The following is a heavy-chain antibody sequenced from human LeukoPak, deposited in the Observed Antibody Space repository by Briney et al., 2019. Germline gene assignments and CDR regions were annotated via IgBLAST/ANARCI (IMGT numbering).Heavy chain of an antibody. D-gene: IGHD3-9*01. CDR1: GFTFSSYA. CDR3: AKNDYDILTGYSYYYYGMDV. CDR2: ISGSGGST. J-gene: IGHJ6*02. Sequence: PGGSLRLSCAASGFTFSSYAMSWVRQAPGKGLEWLSAISGSGGSTYYADSVKGRFTISRDNSKNTLYLQMNSLRAEDTAVYYCAKNDYDILTGYSYYYYGMDVWGQGTTVTVSS. V-gene: IGHV3-23*01.